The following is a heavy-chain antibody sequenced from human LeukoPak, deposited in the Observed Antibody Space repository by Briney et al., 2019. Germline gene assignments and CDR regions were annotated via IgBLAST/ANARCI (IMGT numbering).Heavy chain of an antibody. D-gene: IGHD2-15*01. CDR2: NRSKPQCYAT. V-gene: IGHV3-73*01. CDR1: GFTFSDSA. Sequence: GGSLRLSCAASGFTFSDSAIHWVRQASGKGLEWVGRNRSKPQCYATAYDESLKGRFTIYRDDSKNTAYLQMSSLKIEDAAVYYCTRVGPATVVDYWGQGTQVTVSS. J-gene: IGHJ4*02. CDR3: TRVGPATVVDY.